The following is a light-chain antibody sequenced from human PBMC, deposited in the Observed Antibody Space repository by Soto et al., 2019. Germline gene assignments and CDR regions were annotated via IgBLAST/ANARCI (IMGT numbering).Light chain of an antibody. CDR2: AAS. CDR1: QSISTY. CDR3: QQSYRTPIT. V-gene: IGKV1-39*01. Sequence: DIQLTQSPSPVSASVGDRVAITCLASQSISTYLNWYQQKPGKAPKVIIYAASNLQSGVPPRFSGSGSGTDFTLTISSLQPEDVATYFCQQSYRTPITFGQGTRLEIK. J-gene: IGKJ5*01.